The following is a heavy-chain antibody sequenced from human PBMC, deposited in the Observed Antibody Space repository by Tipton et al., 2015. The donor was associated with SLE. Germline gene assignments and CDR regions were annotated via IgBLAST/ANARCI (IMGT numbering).Heavy chain of an antibody. CDR3: AKAPGTAMVGNDWYFDL. CDR2: ISWDGGST. Sequence: SLRLSCAASGFTFDDYTMHWVRQAPGKGLEWVSLISWDGGSTYYADSVKGRFTISRDNSKNSLYLQMNSLRTEDTALYYCAKAPGTAMVGNDWYFDLWGRGTLLTVSS. J-gene: IGHJ2*01. D-gene: IGHD5-18*01. V-gene: IGHV3-43*01. CDR1: GFTFDDYT.